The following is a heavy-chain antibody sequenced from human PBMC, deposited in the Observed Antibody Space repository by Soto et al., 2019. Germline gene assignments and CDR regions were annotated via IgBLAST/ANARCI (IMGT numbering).Heavy chain of an antibody. Sequence: ESGGGVVQPGRSLRLSCAASGFTFSSYGMHWVRQAPGKGLEWVAVISYDGSNKYYADSVKGRFTISRDNSKNTLYLQMNSLRAEDTAVYYCAKDRFRIAVAAPFDYWGKGTLVTVSS. V-gene: IGHV3-30*18. CDR2: ISYDGSNK. CDR1: GFTFSSYG. J-gene: IGHJ4*02. D-gene: IGHD6-19*01. CDR3: AKDRFRIAVAAPFDY.